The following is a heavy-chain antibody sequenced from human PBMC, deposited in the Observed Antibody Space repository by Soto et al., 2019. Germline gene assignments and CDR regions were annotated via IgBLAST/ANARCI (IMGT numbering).Heavy chain of an antibody. V-gene: IGHV1-3*01. Sequence: SVKVSCKASRYSFTTYALHWVRQAPVQRLEWMGWINAGNGDTKYSEKFQGRVTITRDTSANTAYMELSSLRSEDTSVYYCARDPGTGAALRAYHFDYWGQGTLVTVSS. J-gene: IGHJ4*02. CDR3: ARDPGTGAALRAYHFDY. CDR2: INAGNGDT. CDR1: RYSFTTYA. D-gene: IGHD1-1*01.